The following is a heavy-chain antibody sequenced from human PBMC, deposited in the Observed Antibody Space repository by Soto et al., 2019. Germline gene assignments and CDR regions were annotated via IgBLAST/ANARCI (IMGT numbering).Heavy chain of an antibody. J-gene: IGHJ1*01. Sequence: ASVKVSCKASGYTFTSYGISWVRQAPGQGLEWMGWISAYNGNTNYAQKLQGRVTMTTDTSTSTAYMELRSLRSDDTAVYYCARDLGTKLAYCGGDCYSDSEYFQHWGQGTLVTVSS. CDR2: ISAYNGNT. CDR1: GYTFTSYG. CDR3: ARDLGTKLAYCGGDCYSDSEYFQH. D-gene: IGHD2-21*02. V-gene: IGHV1-18*01.